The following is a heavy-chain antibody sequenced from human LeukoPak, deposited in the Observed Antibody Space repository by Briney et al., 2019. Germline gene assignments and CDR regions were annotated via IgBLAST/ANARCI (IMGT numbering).Heavy chain of an antibody. Sequence: ASVKVSCKASGYTFTSYYMHWVRQAPGQGLEWMGIINPSGGSTSYAQKFQGRVTMTRDTSTSTVYMELSSLRSEDTAVYYCARLGATDYYYYGMDVWGQGTTVTVSS. CDR3: ARLGATDYYYYGMDV. CDR2: INPSGGST. V-gene: IGHV1-46*01. J-gene: IGHJ6*02. D-gene: IGHD1-26*01. CDR1: GYTFTSYY.